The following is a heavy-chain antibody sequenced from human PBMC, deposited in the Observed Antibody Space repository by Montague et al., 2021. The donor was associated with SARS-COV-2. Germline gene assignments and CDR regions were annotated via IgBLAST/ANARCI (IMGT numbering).Heavy chain of an antibody. Sequence: SETLSLTCTVSGGSISSSSYYWGWIRQPPGKGLEWIGNIYYSGNTYYNPSLKSRVTISVDTSKNQFSLKLSSVTAADTAFYYCGSDTTAYFRFDYWGRGTLISVSS. CDR2: IYYSGNT. CDR3: GSDTTAYFRFDY. D-gene: IGHD3-22*01. V-gene: IGHV4-39*03. J-gene: IGHJ4*02. CDR1: GGSISSSSYY.